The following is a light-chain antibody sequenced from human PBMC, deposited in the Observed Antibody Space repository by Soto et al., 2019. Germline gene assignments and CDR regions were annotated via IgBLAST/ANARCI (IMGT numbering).Light chain of an antibody. Sequence: LTQPASVSGSPGQSITISCTGTSSDVGGYNYVSWSQQHPGKAPQLMIYEVSKRPSGVSNRFSGSKSGNTASLTISGLQAEDEADYYCSSYTSSSTYVFGTGTKVTVL. CDR1: SSDVGGYNY. V-gene: IGLV2-14*01. CDR3: SSYTSSSTYV. CDR2: EVS. J-gene: IGLJ1*01.